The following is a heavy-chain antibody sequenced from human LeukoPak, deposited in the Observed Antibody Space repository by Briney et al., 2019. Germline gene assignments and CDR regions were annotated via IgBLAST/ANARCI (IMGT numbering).Heavy chain of an antibody. Sequence: GGSLRLSCAVSGFTFSSYWMSWVRQAPGKGLEWVANIKPDGSEKYYVDSVKVRFTISRDNAKNSLYLQMNSLRAEDTAMYYCARDDSMVTDAFDVWGQGTMVTVSS. V-gene: IGHV3-7*01. CDR3: ARDDSMVTDAFDV. J-gene: IGHJ3*01. CDR2: IKPDGSEK. CDR1: GFTFSSYW. D-gene: IGHD5-18*01.